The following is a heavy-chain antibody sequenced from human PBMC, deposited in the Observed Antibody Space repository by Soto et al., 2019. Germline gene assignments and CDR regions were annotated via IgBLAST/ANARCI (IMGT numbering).Heavy chain of an antibody. CDR3: ARQDHGDYEFFFDY. Sequence: PSETLSLTCTVSGASIISTTKYWGWIRQPPGRGLEWIGTISSIGSTYYNPSLEGRVTISVDTSKNQFSLEVTSVTAADTGLYYCARQDHGDYEFFFDYWGQGTLVTVYS. CDR2: ISSIGST. CDR1: GASIISTTKY. V-gene: IGHV4-39*01. J-gene: IGHJ4*02. D-gene: IGHD4-17*01.